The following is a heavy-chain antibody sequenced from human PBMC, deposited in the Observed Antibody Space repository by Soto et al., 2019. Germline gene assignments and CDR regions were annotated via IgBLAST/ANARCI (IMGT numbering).Heavy chain of an antibody. CDR3: ARETGYSSGWRQDY. CDR1: GFTFSSYG. J-gene: IGHJ4*02. D-gene: IGHD6-19*01. Sequence: GGSLRLSCAASGFTFSSYGMHWVRQAPGKGLEWVAVIWYDGSNKYYADSVKGRFTISRDNSKNTLYLQMNSLRAEDTAVYYCARETGYSSGWRQDYWGQGTLVTVSS. CDR2: IWYDGSNK. V-gene: IGHV3-33*01.